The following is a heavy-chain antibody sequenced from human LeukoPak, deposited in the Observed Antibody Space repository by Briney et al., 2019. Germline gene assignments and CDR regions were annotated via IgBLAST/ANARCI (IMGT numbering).Heavy chain of an antibody. J-gene: IGHJ4*02. Sequence: GGSLRLSCAASGFTFSIYSMNWVRQAPGKGLEWVAVISYDGSNKYYADSVKGRFTISRDNSKNTLYLQMNSLRAEDTAVYYCAKDLRLWFGELWLDYWGQGTLVTVSS. V-gene: IGHV3-30*18. CDR3: AKDLRLWFGELWLDY. D-gene: IGHD3-10*01. CDR1: GFTFSIYS. CDR2: ISYDGSNK.